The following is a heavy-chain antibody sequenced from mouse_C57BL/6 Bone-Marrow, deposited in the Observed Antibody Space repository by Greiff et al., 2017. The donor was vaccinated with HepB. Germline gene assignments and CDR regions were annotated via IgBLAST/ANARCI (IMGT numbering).Heavy chain of an antibody. J-gene: IGHJ2*01. D-gene: IGHD2-3*01. CDR3: AREQDDYVDY. V-gene: IGHV1-64*01. CDR2: IHPNSGST. Sequence: VQLQQPGAELVKPGASVKLSCKASGYTFTSYWMHWVKQRPGQGLEWIGMIHPNSGSTNYNEKFKGKATLTADKSSSTAYMELRSLTSEDSAVYFCAREQDDYVDYWGQGTTLTVSS. CDR1: GYTFTSYW.